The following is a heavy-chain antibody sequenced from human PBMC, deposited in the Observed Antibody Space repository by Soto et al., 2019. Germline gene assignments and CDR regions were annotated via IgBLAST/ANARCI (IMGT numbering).Heavy chain of an antibody. CDR1: GCSISSGDYY. J-gene: IGHJ4*02. D-gene: IGHD6-19*01. CDR2: IYYSGST. Sequence: SETLSLTCTVSGCSISSGDYYWSWIRQPPGKGLEWIGYIYYSGSTYYNPSLKSRVTMSVDTSKNQFSLKLSSVTAADTAVYYCARVAVAGTRVDYWGQGTLVTVSS. CDR3: ARVAVAGTRVDY. V-gene: IGHV4-30-4*02.